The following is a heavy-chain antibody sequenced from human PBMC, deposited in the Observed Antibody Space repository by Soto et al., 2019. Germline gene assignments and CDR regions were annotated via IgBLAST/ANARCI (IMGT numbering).Heavy chain of an antibody. V-gene: IGHV1-2*04. CDR1: GYTFTGYY. CDR2: INPNSGGT. CDR3: ARGLGDSSGYGFSDLPTIPYYFDY. Sequence: QVQLVQSGAEVKKPGASVKVSCKASGYTFTGYYMHWVRQAPGQGLEWMGWINPNSGGTNYAQKFQGWVTMTRDTSISTAYMELSRLRSDDTAVYYCARGLGDSSGYGFSDLPTIPYYFDYWGQGTLVTVSS. J-gene: IGHJ4*02. D-gene: IGHD3-22*01.